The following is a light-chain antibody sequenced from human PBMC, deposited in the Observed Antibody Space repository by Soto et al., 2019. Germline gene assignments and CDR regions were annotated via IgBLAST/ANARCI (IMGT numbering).Light chain of an antibody. J-gene: IGKJ5*01. CDR2: DAY. CDR1: QSVRSTY. CDR3: HQYDSSTPIT. V-gene: IGKV3-20*01. Sequence: EIVLTQSPRTLSLSPGERAILSCTVFQSVRSTYLAWYQQKPGHAHRLRIYDAYTSASGIRDRFSGSGCGTDFTLTISGLEPEHVAVYYCHQYDSSTPITFGQGTRLEIK.